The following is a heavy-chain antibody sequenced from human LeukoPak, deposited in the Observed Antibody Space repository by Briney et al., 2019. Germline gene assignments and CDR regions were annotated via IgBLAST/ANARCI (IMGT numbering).Heavy chain of an antibody. V-gene: IGHV4-59*12. J-gene: IGHJ4*02. D-gene: IGHD3-9*01. CDR1: GGSISSYY. CDR2: IYYSGST. CDR3: ARSPNPLYYDILTGYYTYFDY. Sequence: SETLSLTCTVSGGSISSYYWSWIRQPPGKGLEWIGYIYYSGSTNYNPSLKSRVTISVDRSKNQFSLKLSSVTAADTAVYYCARSPNPLYYDILTGYYTYFDYWGQGTLVTVSS.